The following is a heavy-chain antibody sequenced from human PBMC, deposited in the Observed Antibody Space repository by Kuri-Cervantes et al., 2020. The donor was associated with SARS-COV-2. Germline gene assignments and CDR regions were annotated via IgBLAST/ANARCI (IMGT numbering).Heavy chain of an antibody. CDR1: GGSISSYY. V-gene: IGHV4-34*01. CDR3: AGSPVGGYYYYYMDV. CDR2: INHSGST. Sequence: SETLSLTCSVSGGSISSYYWSWIRQPPGKGLEWIGEINHSGSTNYNPSLKSRVTISVDTSKNQFSLKLSSVTAADTAVYYCAGSPVGGYYYYYMDVWGKGTTVTVSS. J-gene: IGHJ6*03. D-gene: IGHD1-26*01.